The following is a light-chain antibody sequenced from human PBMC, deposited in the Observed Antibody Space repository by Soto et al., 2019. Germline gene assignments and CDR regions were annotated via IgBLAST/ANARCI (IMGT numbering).Light chain of an antibody. V-gene: IGKV3-15*01. CDR2: GAS. J-gene: IGKJ3*01. CDR3: QQYNNRPPFT. Sequence: EIVMTQSPATLSVSPGERATLSCRASQSVSSNLAWYQQKPGQAPRLLIYGASTKAPGIPARLSGSASGTEFTLTISRLQSEDFAVYYCQQYNNRPPFTFGPGTKVDIK. CDR1: QSVSSN.